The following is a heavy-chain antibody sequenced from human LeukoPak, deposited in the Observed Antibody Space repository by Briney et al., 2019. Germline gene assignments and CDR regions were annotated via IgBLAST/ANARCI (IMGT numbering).Heavy chain of an antibody. CDR1: GYTFTSYY. V-gene: IGHV1-46*01. CDR2: INPSGGST. CDR3: ARVLYSSGWYSWGDY. J-gene: IGHJ4*02. D-gene: IGHD6-19*01. Sequence: ASVKVSCKASGYTFTSYYMHWVRQAPGQGLEWMGIINPSGGSTSYAQKFQGRVTMTRDTSTSTVDMELSSLRSEDTAVYYCARVLYSSGWYSWGDYWGQGTLVTVSS.